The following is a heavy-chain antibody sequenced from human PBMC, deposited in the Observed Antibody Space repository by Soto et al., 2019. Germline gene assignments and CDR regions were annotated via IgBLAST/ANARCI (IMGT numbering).Heavy chain of an antibody. J-gene: IGHJ4*02. CDR1: GFTFSSYG. V-gene: IGHV3-30*18. Sequence: QVQLVESGGGVVQPGRSLRLSCAASGFTFSSYGMHWVRQAPGKGLEWVAVISYDGSNKYYADSVKGRFTISRDNSKNTLYRQMNSLRAEDTAVYYCAKLTVVAATLYWGQGTLVTVSS. D-gene: IGHD2-15*01. CDR2: ISYDGSNK. CDR3: AKLTVVAATLY.